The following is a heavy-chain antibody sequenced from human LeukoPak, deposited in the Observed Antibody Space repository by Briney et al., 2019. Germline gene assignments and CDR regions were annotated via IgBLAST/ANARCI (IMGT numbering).Heavy chain of an antibody. CDR1: GDSISSYY. CDR2: IRYSGST. D-gene: IGHD6-19*01. CDR3: ARHDHSGWYSLND. Sequence: TSETLSLTCSVSGDSISSYYGSWVRQPPGKGLEWIGNIRYSGSTNYNPSLKSRVTISVDTSNNQFSLTLSSVTAADTAVYYCARHDHSGWYSLNDWGQGTLVTVSS. J-gene: IGHJ4*02. V-gene: IGHV4-59*08.